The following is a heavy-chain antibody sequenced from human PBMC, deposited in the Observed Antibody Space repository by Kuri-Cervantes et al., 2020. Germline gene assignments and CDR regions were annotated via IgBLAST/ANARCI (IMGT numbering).Heavy chain of an antibody. CDR2: MSYDGSNK. Sequence: GESLKISCAASGFTFSSYGMHWVRQAPGKGLEWVAVMSYDGSNKYYADSVKGRFTISRDNSKNTLYLQMNSLRAEDTAVYYCAKEFDLYCSGGSCYSGGYYYYMDVWGKGTTVIVSS. CDR3: AKEFDLYCSGGSCYSGGYYYYMDV. D-gene: IGHD2-15*01. V-gene: IGHV3-30*18. CDR1: GFTFSSYG. J-gene: IGHJ6*03.